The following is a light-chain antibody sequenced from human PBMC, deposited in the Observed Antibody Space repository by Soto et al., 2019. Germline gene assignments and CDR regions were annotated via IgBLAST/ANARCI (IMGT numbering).Light chain of an antibody. CDR3: SSYTSSSTLYV. J-gene: IGLJ1*01. CDR1: SSDVGGYNY. V-gene: IGLV2-14*01. CDR2: DVS. Sequence: QSALTQPASVSGSPGQSITISCTGTSSDVGGYNYVSWYQQHPGKAPKRMIYDVSNRPSGVSNRFSGSKSGNTAFLTISGLQAEDEADYYCSSYTSSSTLYVFGTGTKVTV.